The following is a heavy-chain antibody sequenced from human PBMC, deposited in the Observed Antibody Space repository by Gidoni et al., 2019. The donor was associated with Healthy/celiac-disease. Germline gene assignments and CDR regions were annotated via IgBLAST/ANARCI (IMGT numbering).Heavy chain of an antibody. CDR1: VFPFSSYW. CDR2: IKQDGREK. V-gene: IGHV3-7*01. CDR3: ARGFRGMITFGGVIVSGDY. D-gene: IGHD3-16*02. Sequence: EVQLVESGGGLVQPGGSLRLSCAASVFPFSSYWMSWVRQAPGKGLEWVANIKQDGREKYYVDSVKGRFTISRDNAKNSLYLQMNSLRAEDTAVYYCARGFRGMITFGGVIVSGDYWGQGTLVTVSS. J-gene: IGHJ4*02.